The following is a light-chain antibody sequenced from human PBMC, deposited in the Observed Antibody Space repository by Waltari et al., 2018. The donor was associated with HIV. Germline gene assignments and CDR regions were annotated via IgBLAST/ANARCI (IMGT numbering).Light chain of an antibody. CDR2: AAS. Sequence: DIQLTQSPSFLSASVGDRVTITCRASQGISSYLAWYQQKPGKAPKLLIYAASTLQSGVPSRFSCSGSGTEFTLTISSLQPEDFATYYCQQLNSYPLFGQGTRLEIK. V-gene: IGKV1-9*01. CDR3: QQLNSYPL. CDR1: QGISSY. J-gene: IGKJ5*01.